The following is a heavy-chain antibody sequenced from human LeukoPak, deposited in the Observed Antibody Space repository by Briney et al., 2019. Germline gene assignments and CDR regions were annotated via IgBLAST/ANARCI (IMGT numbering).Heavy chain of an antibody. D-gene: IGHD6-19*01. Sequence: PGRSLRLSCAASGFTLSTCGMHWVRQAPGKGLEWVAMISHDGNSKQYADFAKGRFTISRDNSKNTLYLEMDSLRTEDTAVYHCAKDLYDNGWYNNFDPWGQGALVTVSS. V-gene: IGHV3-30*18. J-gene: IGHJ5*02. CDR3: AKDLYDNGWYNNFDP. CDR2: ISHDGNSK. CDR1: GFTLSTCG.